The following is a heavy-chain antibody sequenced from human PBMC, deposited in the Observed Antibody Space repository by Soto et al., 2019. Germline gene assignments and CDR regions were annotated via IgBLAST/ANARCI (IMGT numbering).Heavy chain of an antibody. J-gene: IGHJ4*02. Sequence: GASVKVSCKASGYTFTSYAMHWVRQAPGQRLEWMGWINAGNGNTKYSQKFQGRVTITRDTSASTAYMELSSLRSEDTAVYYCARAVSSSWYAEFDYWGQGTLVTVSS. D-gene: IGHD6-13*01. CDR1: GYTFTSYA. CDR2: INAGNGNT. CDR3: ARAVSSSWYAEFDY. V-gene: IGHV1-3*01.